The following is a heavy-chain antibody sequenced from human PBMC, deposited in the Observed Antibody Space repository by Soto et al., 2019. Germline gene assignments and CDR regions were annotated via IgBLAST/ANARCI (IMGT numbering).Heavy chain of an antibody. D-gene: IGHD2-15*01. V-gene: IGHV4-34*01. Sequence: SETLSLTCAVYGGSFSGYYWSWIRQPPGKGLEWIGEINHSGSTNYNPSLKSRVTISVDTSKNQFSLKLSSVAAADTAVYYCARSPLGAAWFDPWGQGTLVTVSS. CDR2: INHSGST. J-gene: IGHJ5*02. CDR3: ARSPLGAAWFDP. CDR1: GGSFSGYY.